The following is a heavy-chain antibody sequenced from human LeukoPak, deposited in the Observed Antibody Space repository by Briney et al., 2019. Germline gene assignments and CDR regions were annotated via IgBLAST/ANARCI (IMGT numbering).Heavy chain of an antibody. D-gene: IGHD3-9*01. J-gene: IGHJ5*02. CDR3: ARASRYYDILTGPLQSDNWFDP. CDR2: IIPIFGTA. CDR1: GYTFTSYD. V-gene: IGHV1-69*13. Sequence: SVKVSCKASGYTFTSYDINWVRQATGQGLEWMGGIIPIFGTANYAQKFQGRVTITADESTSTAYMELSSLRSEDTAVYYCARASRYYDILTGPLQSDNWFDPWGQGTLVTVSS.